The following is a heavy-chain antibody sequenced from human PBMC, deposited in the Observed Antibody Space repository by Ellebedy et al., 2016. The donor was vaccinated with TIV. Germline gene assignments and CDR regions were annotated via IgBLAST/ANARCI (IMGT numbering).Heavy chain of an antibody. J-gene: IGHJ4*02. D-gene: IGHD7-27*01. CDR2: ISGSSSYI. Sequence: GESLKISCAASGFTFSFYSMNWVRQAPGQGLEWVSTISGSSSYIYYTDSLKGRFTISRDNARNSLYLQMNSLRAEDTAVYYCARGRTGEGGDYWGQGTLVTVSS. CDR1: GFTFSFYS. V-gene: IGHV3-21*01. CDR3: ARGRTGEGGDY.